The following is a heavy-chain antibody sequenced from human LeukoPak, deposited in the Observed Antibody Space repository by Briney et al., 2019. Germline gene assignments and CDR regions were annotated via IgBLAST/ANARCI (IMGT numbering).Heavy chain of an antibody. J-gene: IGHJ5*02. V-gene: IGHV4-59*01. CDR2: IYYSGST. CDR1: GGSISSYY. D-gene: IGHD3-3*01. Sequence: SETLSLTCTVSGGSISSYYWSWIRQPPGKGLEWIGYIYYSGSTNYNPSLKSRVTISVDTSKNLFSLKLSSVTAADTAVYYCAREITYYDFWSGYPGWFDPWGQGTLVTVSS. CDR3: AREITYYDFWSGYPGWFDP.